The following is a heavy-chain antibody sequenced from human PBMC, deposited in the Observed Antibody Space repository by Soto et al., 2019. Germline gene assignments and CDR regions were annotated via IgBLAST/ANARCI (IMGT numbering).Heavy chain of an antibody. J-gene: IGHJ3*02. D-gene: IGHD3-9*01. CDR3: ARGLTFYPYDILTDVAFDI. CDR1: GYTFTNYG. Sequence: QVQLVQSGAEVKKPGASVKVSCKASGYTFTNYGITWVRQAPGQGLEWAGWISAYNGNTRYAQKLQGRVTVTTDTSTSTAYMELRSLRSDDTAVYYCARGLTFYPYDILTDVAFDIWGQGTMVTVSS. CDR2: ISAYNGNT. V-gene: IGHV1-18*01.